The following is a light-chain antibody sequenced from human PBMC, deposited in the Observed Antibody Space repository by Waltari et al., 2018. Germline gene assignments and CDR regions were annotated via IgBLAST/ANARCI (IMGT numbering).Light chain of an antibody. J-gene: IGLJ3*02. CDR1: RPNLRAGSD. CDR3: QSYDSSLSGSV. Sequence: QSVLTQPPSVSGAPGQGVTIPCPGIRPNLRAGSDVHGYQQLPGTAPKPLIYGNSNRPSGVPDRFSGSKSGTSASLAITGLQAEDEADYYCQSYDSSLSGSVFGGGTKLTVL. CDR2: GNS. V-gene: IGLV1-40*01.